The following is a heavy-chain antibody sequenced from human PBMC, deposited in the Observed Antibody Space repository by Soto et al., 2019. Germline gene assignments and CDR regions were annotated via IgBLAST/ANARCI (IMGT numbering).Heavy chain of an antibody. Sequence: DVQLVESGGGLVQPGGSLRLSCTASGFTFSTYSMNWVRQAPGKGLEWLSYISSSGSSISYRDSVRGRFTISRDNAKNPLYLQIDSLGAEDTAVYYWARSRYNDYWGQGTLVTVSS. CDR1: GFTFSTYS. J-gene: IGHJ4*02. V-gene: IGHV3-48*01. D-gene: IGHD1-1*01. CDR2: ISSSGSSI. CDR3: ARSRYNDY.